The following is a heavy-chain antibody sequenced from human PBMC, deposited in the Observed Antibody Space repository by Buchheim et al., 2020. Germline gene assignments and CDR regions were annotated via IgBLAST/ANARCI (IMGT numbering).Heavy chain of an antibody. Sequence: EVQLMESGGGLVQPGGSLRLSCAASGFTFSSYSLNWVRQAPGKGLEWVSYISSSSSTIYYADSVKGRFTISRDNAKNSLYLQMNSLRAEDTAVYYCARDAVVVPANAHGLDYWGQGTL. J-gene: IGHJ4*02. V-gene: IGHV3-48*04. CDR1: GFTFSSYS. CDR2: ISSSSSTI. CDR3: ARDAVVVPANAHGLDY. D-gene: IGHD2-2*01.